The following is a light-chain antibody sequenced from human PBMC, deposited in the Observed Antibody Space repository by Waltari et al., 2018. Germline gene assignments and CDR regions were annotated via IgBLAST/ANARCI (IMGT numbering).Light chain of an antibody. V-gene: IGKV1-39*01. CDR2: AAS. J-gene: IGKJ2*01. Sequence: DIQMTQSPSSLSASVGDRVTISCRASHSISSYLNWYQQKPGKAPKLLIYAASSLQSGVPSRCSGSGSGTDFTLTISNLQPEDFASYYCQQSYSILPHTFGQGTKLEIK. CDR1: HSISSY. CDR3: QQSYSILPHT.